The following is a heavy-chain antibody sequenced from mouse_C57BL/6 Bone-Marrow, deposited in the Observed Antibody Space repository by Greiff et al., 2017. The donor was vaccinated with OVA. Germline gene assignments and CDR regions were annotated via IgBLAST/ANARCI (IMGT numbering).Heavy chain of an antibody. Sequence: EVQLVESGGGLVKPGGSLKLSCAASGFTFSSYAMSWVRQTPEKRLEWVATISDGGSYTYYPDNVKGRFTISRDNAKNNLYLQMSHLKSEDTAMYYCARGYSNYLWYFDVWGTGTTVTVSS. V-gene: IGHV5-4*01. CDR2: ISDGGSYT. CDR3: ARGYSNYLWYFDV. CDR1: GFTFSSYA. J-gene: IGHJ1*03. D-gene: IGHD2-5*01.